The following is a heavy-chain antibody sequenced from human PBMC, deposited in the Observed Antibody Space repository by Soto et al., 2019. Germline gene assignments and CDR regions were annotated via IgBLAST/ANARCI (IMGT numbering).Heavy chain of an antibody. Sequence: ASVKVSCKASGYTFANYGIHWVRQAPGHRLEWMGWINAGNGGTKYSESFQGRVTITRDTSASTVYLGLSSLSSEDTASYYCARAKDYYDSSGYYYPWFDPWGQGTLVTVSS. CDR1: GYTFANYG. D-gene: IGHD3-22*01. CDR3: ARAKDYYDSSGYYYPWFDP. J-gene: IGHJ5*02. V-gene: IGHV1-3*01. CDR2: INAGNGGT.